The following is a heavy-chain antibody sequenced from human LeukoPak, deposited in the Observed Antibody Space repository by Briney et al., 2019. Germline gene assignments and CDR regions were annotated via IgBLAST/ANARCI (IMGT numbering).Heavy chain of an antibody. Sequence: SQTLSLTCAISGDIVSSTSVAWNWIRQSPARGLEWLGRTYYRSKWYYDYATSVKSRITFNPDTSKNQVSLQLQSVTPEDTAIYYCARGKWVQLGSYYYYMDVWGTGTTVTVSS. V-gene: IGHV6-1*01. CDR2: TYYRSKWYY. CDR1: GDIVSSTSVA. J-gene: IGHJ6*03. CDR3: ARGKWVQLGSYYYYMDV. D-gene: IGHD5-24*01.